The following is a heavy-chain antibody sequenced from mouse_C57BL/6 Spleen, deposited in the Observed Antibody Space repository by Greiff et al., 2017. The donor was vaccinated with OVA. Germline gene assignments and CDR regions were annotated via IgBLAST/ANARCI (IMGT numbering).Heavy chain of an antibody. J-gene: IGHJ2*01. Sequence: QVQLKQPGAELVMPGASVKLSCKASGYTFTSYWMHWVKQRPGQGLEWIGEIDPSDSYTNYNQKFKGKSTLTVDKASSTAYMLHSSLTSEDSAVYYCASTPTTVGSYFDYWGQGTTLTVSS. V-gene: IGHV1-69*01. D-gene: IGHD1-1*01. CDR1: GYTFTSYW. CDR2: IDPSDSYT. CDR3: ASTPTTVGSYFDY.